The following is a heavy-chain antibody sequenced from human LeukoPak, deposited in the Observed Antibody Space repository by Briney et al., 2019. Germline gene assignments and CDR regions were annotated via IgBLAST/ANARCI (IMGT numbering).Heavy chain of an antibody. J-gene: IGHJ4*02. CDR2: IYPGDSDT. D-gene: IGHD3-10*01. CDR3: ARATRGHGSSWLFDY. V-gene: IGHV5-51*01. CDR1: GYSFTNYW. Sequence: GESLKISCKGSGYSFTNYWIGWVRQMPGKGLERMGTIYPGDSDTGYSPSFQGQVTISADKSISTAYLQRGSLKASDTAMYYCARATRGHGSSWLFDYWGQGTLVTVSS.